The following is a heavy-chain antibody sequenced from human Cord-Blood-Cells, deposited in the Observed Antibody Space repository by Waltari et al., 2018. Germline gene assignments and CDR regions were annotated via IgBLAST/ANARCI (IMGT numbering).Heavy chain of an antibody. CDR2: ISWNSGSI. J-gene: IGHJ4*02. CDR1: GFTFDDYA. D-gene: IGHD3-22*01. Sequence: EVQLVESGGGLVQPGRSLGLSCAAPGFTFDDYAMHWVRQAPGKGLEWVSGISWNSGSIGYADSVKGRFTISRDNAKNSLYLQMNSLRAEDTALYYCARYDSSGYYYYWGQGTLVTVSS. CDR3: ARYDSSGYYYY. V-gene: IGHV3-9*01.